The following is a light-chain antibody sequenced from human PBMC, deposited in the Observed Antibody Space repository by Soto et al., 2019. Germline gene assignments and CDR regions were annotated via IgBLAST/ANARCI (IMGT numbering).Light chain of an antibody. V-gene: IGKV1-5*01. Sequence: DILVIQSPSTLSASVPDRVTSTCRASQSISSWLAWYQQKPGKAPKLLLYDASTLQSGVPSRFSGSGSGTDFTLTINSLQSEDFAVYYCQTYNNWPLTFGRGTKVDIK. CDR1: QSISSW. J-gene: IGKJ4*01. CDR2: DAS. CDR3: QTYNNWPLT.